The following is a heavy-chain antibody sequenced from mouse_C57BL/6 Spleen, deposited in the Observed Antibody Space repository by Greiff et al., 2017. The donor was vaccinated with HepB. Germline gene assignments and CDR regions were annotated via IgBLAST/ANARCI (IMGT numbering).Heavy chain of an antibody. J-gene: IGHJ4*01. Sequence: VKLMESGPGLVAPSQSLSITCTVSGFSLTSYGVDWVRQSPGKGLEWLGVIWGVGSTNYNSALKSRLSISKDKSKSQVFLKMNSLQTDDTAMYYCASGSYPHYAMDYWGQGTSVTVSS. D-gene: IGHD2-10*01. CDR1: GFSLTSYG. V-gene: IGHV2-6*01. CDR3: ASGSYPHYAMDY. CDR2: IWGVGST.